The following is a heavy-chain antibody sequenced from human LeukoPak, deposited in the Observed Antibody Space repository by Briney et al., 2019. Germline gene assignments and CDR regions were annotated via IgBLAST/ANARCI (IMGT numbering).Heavy chain of an antibody. Sequence: VASVKVSCKASGYTFTGYYMHWVRQAPGQGLEWMGWINPNSGGTNYAQKFQGRVAMTRDTSISTAYMELSRLRSDDTAVYYCALLQVGATPFDYWGQGTLVTVSS. V-gene: IGHV1-2*02. D-gene: IGHD1-26*01. CDR3: ALLQVGATPFDY. CDR2: INPNSGGT. J-gene: IGHJ4*02. CDR1: GYTFTGYY.